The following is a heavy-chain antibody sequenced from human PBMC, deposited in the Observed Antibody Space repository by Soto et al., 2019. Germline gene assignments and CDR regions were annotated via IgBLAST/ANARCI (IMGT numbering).Heavy chain of an antibody. CDR1: GGFVTSGSYY. CDR2: MSHSGGT. J-gene: IGHJ3*02. D-gene: IGHD1-1*01. Sequence: QVQLQQWGAGLLKPSETLSLTCAVYGGFVTSGSYYWSWIRQPPGKGLEWIGEMSHSGGTHFNPPLKSRLTISVDTSQNQFPLKMSSVTAADTALYYCARVERGTATTVVDAFDIWGPGTMVTVSS. CDR3: ARVERGTATTVVDAFDI. V-gene: IGHV4-34*01.